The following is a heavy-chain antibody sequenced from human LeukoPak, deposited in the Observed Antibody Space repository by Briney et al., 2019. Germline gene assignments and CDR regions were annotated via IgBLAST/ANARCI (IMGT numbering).Heavy chain of an antibody. D-gene: IGHD2-15*01. V-gene: IGHV3-48*01. CDR2: ISGSGDII. CDR1: EFTFSSYS. J-gene: IGHJ4*02. CDR3: ARDGYCSGGSCDNYFDY. Sequence: GGSLRLSCTVSEFTFSSYSMNWVRQAPGKGLEWVSYISGSGDIIYYADSVKGRFTISRDNPKNSLYLQMNSLRAEDTAVYYCARDGYCSGGSCDNYFDYWGQGTLVTVSS.